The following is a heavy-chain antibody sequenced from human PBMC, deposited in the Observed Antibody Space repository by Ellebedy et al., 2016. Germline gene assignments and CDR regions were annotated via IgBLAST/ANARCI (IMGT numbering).Heavy chain of an antibody. CDR1: AFSFSNSW. CDR3: GRTLSGGGIDY. Sequence: GESLKISXVASAFSFSNSWMGWVRQAPGKGLEWMANINDDGSIKNYMDSVKGRFIISRDNAKNSLYLLMDSLRAEDTAVYYCGRTLSGGGIDYWGQGTLVTVSA. CDR2: INDDGSIK. J-gene: IGHJ4*02. V-gene: IGHV3-7*01. D-gene: IGHD2-15*01.